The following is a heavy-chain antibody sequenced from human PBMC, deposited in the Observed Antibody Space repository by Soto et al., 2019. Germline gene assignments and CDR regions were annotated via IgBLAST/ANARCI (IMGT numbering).Heavy chain of an antibody. CDR2: MNPNTGNS. CDR3: ARRAETNGWNGFGADKYYFDF. D-gene: IGHD1-1*01. CDR1: GYTFTSYD. J-gene: IGHJ4*02. V-gene: IGHV1-8*01. Sequence: ASVKVSCKASGYTFTSYDIYWVRQATGQGLEWMGWMNPNTGNSGYAQKFQGRVTVTSDTSINTVHMELSSLRSEDTAVYYCARRAETNGWNGFGADKYYFDFWGQGTLITVSS.